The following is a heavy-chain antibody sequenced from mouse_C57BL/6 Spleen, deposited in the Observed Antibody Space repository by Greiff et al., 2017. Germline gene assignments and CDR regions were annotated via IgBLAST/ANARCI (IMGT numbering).Heavy chain of an antibody. V-gene: IGHV1-7*01. CDR1: GYTFTSYW. Sequence: QVQLQQSGAELAKPGASVKLSCKASGYTFTSYWMHWVKQRPGQGLEWIGYINPSSGSTKYNQKFKDKATLTADQSSSTAYMQLSSLTYEDSAVYYCSRDYDYDGDYWGQGTTLTVSS. CDR3: SRDYDYDGDY. J-gene: IGHJ2*01. D-gene: IGHD2-4*01. CDR2: INPSSGST.